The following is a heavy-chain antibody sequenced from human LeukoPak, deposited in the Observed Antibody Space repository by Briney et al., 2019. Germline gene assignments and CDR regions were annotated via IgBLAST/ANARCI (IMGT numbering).Heavy chain of an antibody. J-gene: IGHJ4*02. CDR1: GYTSTSYT. V-gene: IGHV1-3*03. CDR2: INAGNGNT. D-gene: IGHD5-24*01. Sequence: ASVKVSCKASGYTSTSYTIHWVRQAPGQRLEWMGWINAGNGNTKYSQEFQDRVTITRDTSASTAYMELSSLRSEDTAVYYCARVGQRDGYNCWGQGTLVTVSS. CDR3: ARVGQRDGYNC.